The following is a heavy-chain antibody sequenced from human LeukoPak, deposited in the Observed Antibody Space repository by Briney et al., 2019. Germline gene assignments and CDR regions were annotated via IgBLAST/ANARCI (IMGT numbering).Heavy chain of an antibody. CDR2: INHSGST. V-gene: IGHV4-34*01. Sequence: SETLSLTCAVYGGSFSGYYWSWIRQPPGKGLEWIGEINHSGSTNYNPSLKSRVTISVDTSKNQFSLKLSSVTAADTAVYYCARGRSQLPKRETDYWGQGTLVTVSS. J-gene: IGHJ4*02. CDR3: ARGRSQLPKRETDY. D-gene: IGHD2-2*01. CDR1: GGSFSGYY.